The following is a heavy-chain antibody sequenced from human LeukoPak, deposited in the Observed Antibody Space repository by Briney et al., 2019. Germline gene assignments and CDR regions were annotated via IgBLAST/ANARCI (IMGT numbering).Heavy chain of an antibody. CDR1: RFTVSSNY. D-gene: IGHD6-13*01. J-gene: IGHJ4*02. CDR2: IYSDGST. CDR3: ARDLAAGGTYPHY. V-gene: IGHV3-53*01. Sequence: GGSLRLSCAASRFTVSSNYMSWVRPAPGKGPEWVSVIYSDGSTYYADSVKGRFTISRDTSKNTLYLQMNSLRTEDTAVYYCARDLAAGGTYPHYWGQGTLVSVSS.